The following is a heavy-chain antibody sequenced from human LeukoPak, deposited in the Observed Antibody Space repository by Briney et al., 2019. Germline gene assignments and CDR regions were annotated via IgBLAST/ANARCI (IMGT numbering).Heavy chain of an antibody. J-gene: IGHJ6*02. D-gene: IGHD3-3*01. CDR3: AKDPRRITIFGVVRAYYYYGMDV. V-gene: IGHV3-30*18. CDR2: ISYDGSNK. Sequence: PGGSLRLSCAACGFTFSSYGMHGVRQARGKGVEWVAVISYDGSNKYYADSVKGRFTISRDNSKNTLYLQMNSLRAEDTAVYYCAKDPRRITIFGVVRAYYYYGMDVWGQGTTVTVPS. CDR1: GFTFSSYG.